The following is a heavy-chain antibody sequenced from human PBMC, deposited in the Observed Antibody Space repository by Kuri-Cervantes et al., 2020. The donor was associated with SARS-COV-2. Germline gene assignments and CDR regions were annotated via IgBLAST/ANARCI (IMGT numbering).Heavy chain of an antibody. CDR1: GGSISSGGYY. CDR2: IYYDGRT. CDR3: ARHDY. J-gene: IGHJ4*02. V-gene: IGHV4-39*01. Sequence: SETLCLTCTVSGGSISSGGYYWGWIRQPPGKGLEFIGTIYYDGRTYYNTSLKSRVTISVDTSKNQFSLKLSSVTAADTAVYYCARHDYWGQGTLVTVSS.